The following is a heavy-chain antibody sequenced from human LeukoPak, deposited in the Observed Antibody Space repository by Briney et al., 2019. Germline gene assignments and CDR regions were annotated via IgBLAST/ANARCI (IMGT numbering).Heavy chain of an antibody. Sequence: GGSLRLSCAASGFTSSSYWMTWVRQAPGKGLEWVANIKQDGNEKYYVDSVKGRFTISRDNAKNSLYLQMNSLRAEDTAVYYCARAGTHAFDIWGQGTMVTVSS. CDR3: ARAGTHAFDI. CDR1: GFTSSSYW. J-gene: IGHJ3*02. V-gene: IGHV3-7*01. CDR2: IKQDGNEK. D-gene: IGHD1-1*01.